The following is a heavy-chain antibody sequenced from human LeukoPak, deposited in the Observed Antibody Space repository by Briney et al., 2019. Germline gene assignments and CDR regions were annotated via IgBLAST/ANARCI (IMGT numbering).Heavy chain of an antibody. V-gene: IGHV3-23*01. CDR2: ITNSGRST. CDR1: GFTFSSYA. D-gene: IGHD2-15*01. Sequence: GGSLRLSCAVSGFTFSSYAMTWVRQAPGKGLEWVSSITNSGRSTYYADSVKGRFTISRDNPKNTLFLQMNSLRVEDTAVYYCANDEGCSGDNCYSGSQLIGHWGQGTLVTVS. CDR3: ANDEGCSGDNCYSGSQLIGH. J-gene: IGHJ4*02.